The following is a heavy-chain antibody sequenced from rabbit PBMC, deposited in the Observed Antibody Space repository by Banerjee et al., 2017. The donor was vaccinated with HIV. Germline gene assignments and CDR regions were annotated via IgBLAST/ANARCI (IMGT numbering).Heavy chain of an antibody. CDR3: ARDLAGVIGWNFGL. D-gene: IGHD4-1*01. Sequence: QEQLVESGGDLVKPEGSLTLTCTASGFTVSSVYWICWVRQAPGKGLEWIACIYAGSSGGTYYANWAKGRFTISRTSSTTVALQMTSLTAADTATYFCARDLAGVIGWNFGLWGPGTLVTVS. CDR1: GFTVSSVYW. J-gene: IGHJ6*01. V-gene: IGHV1S45*01. CDR2: IYAGSSGGT.